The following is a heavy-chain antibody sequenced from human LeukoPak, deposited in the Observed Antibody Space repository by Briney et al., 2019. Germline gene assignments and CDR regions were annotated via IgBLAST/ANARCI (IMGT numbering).Heavy chain of an antibody. CDR2: IWYDGSKI. CDR1: GFTFSDYG. V-gene: IGHV3-33*01. D-gene: IGHD1-26*01. J-gene: IGHJ6*02. CDR3: ARGGATLGYYYAMDV. Sequence: GGSLRLSCSASGFTFSDYGIHWVRQAPGKGLEWVSLIWYDGSKIYYADSVKGRFSISKDNSENAVYLQMNSLRAEDTAIYYCARGGATLGYYYAMDVWGQGTTVTVSS.